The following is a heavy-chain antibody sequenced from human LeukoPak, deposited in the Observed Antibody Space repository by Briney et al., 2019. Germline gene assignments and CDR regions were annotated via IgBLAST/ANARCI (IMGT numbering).Heavy chain of an antibody. CDR2: IYSGGST. Sequence: GGSLRLSCAASGFTVSSNYMSWVRQAPGKGLEWVSVIYSGGSTYYADSVKGRFTISRDNSKNTLYLQMNSLRAEDTAVYYCARSAVVTDAFDIWGQGTMVTVSS. CDR1: GFTVSSNY. J-gene: IGHJ3*02. V-gene: IGHV3-66*01. D-gene: IGHD2-15*01. CDR3: ARSAVVTDAFDI.